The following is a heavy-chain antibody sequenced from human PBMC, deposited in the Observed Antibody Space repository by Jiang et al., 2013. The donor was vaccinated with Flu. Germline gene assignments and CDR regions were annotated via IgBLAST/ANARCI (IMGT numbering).Heavy chain of an antibody. V-gene: IGHV6-1*01. CDR3: AKAPYSSFYFYYMDV. CDR2: TYYRSEWHN. D-gene: IGHD4-11*01. Sequence: PGLVKPSQTLSLTCAISGDSVSSKSASWNWIRQSPSRGLEWLGRTYYRSEWHNEYAASAKGRITINADTSKNQFSLQLNSVTAEDTAVYFCAKAPYSSFYFYYMDVWGQGTTVTVSS. CDR1: GDSVSSKSAS. J-gene: IGHJ6*02.